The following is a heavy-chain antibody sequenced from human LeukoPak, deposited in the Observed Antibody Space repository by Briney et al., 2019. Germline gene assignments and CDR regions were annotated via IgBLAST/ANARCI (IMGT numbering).Heavy chain of an antibody. CDR2: INHSGST. Sequence: SETLSLTCAVYGGSFSGYYWSWIRQPPGKGLEWIGEINHSGSTNYNPSLKSRVTISVDTSKNQFSLNLSSVTAADTAMYYCARGLRYYYDSSGYFRKYFDYWGQGTLVTVSS. CDR1: GGSFSGYY. J-gene: IGHJ4*02. D-gene: IGHD3-22*01. CDR3: ARGLRYYYDSSGYFRKYFDY. V-gene: IGHV4-34*01.